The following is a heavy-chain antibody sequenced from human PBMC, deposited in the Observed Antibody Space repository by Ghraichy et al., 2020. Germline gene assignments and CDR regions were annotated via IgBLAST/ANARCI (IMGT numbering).Heavy chain of an antibody. CDR1: GFTFSSYS. D-gene: IGHD3-22*01. Sequence: LTCAASGFTFSSYSMNLVRQAPGKGLEWGSHISTRSSTIYYPDSVKGRFTISRDNAKNALDLQMNSLRDEDTAVYYCARGAYYDSSGYRGRFDYWRQGTLVTVPS. CDR2: ISTRSSTI. CDR3: ARGAYYDSSGYRGRFDY. V-gene: IGHV3-48*02. J-gene: IGHJ4*02.